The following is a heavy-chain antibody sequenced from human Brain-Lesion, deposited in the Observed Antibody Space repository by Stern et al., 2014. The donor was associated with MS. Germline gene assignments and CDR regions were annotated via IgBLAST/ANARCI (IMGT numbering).Heavy chain of an antibody. D-gene: IGHD3-3*01. CDR1: GFTFSSYS. CDR3: RLFRVVFMDFFDC. V-gene: IGHV3-72*01. CDR2: TRGKVNSFIT. J-gene: IGHJ4*02. Sequence: EDQLVESGGGLVKPGGSLRLSCVASGFTFSSYSMNWVRQAPGKGLEWVGRTRGKVNSFITEYAASVRGRFSISRDDSKNFLYLQMSSLKTEDTAVYYCRLFRVVFMDFFDCWGQGTLVTVSS.